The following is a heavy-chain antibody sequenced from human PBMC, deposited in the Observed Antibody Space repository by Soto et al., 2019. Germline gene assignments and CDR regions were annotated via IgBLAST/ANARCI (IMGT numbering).Heavy chain of an antibody. J-gene: IGHJ5*02. Sequence: QVQLQESGPGLVKPSQTLSLTCTVSGGSISSGGYYWSWIRQHPGKGLEWIGYIYYSGSTYYNPSLKSRVTISVDTSKNQFSLKLSSVTAADTAVYYCARGTGWFGERADLFKYNWFDPWGQGTLVTVSS. CDR1: GGSISSGGYY. V-gene: IGHV4-31*03. D-gene: IGHD3-10*01. CDR2: IYYSGST. CDR3: ARGTGWFGERADLFKYNWFDP.